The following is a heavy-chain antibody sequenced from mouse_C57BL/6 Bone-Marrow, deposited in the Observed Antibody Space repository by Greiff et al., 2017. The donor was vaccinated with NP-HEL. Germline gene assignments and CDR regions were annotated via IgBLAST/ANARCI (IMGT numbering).Heavy chain of an antibody. CDR1: GFSLSTFGMG. CDR2: IWWDDTK. Sequence: QVTLKVSGPGILQPSHTLTLTSPFSGFSLSTFGMGVGWIRQPSGKGLEWLAHIWWDDTKYYNPALKSRLTISKDTSKNQVFLKIANVDTAYTATYYCARNYYGSSWYFDVWGTGTTVTVSS. J-gene: IGHJ1*03. D-gene: IGHD1-1*01. V-gene: IGHV8-8*01. CDR3: ARNYYGSSWYFDV.